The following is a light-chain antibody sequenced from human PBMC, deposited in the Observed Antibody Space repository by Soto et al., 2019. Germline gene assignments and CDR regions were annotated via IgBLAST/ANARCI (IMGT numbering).Light chain of an antibody. CDR3: QQYNSYRIT. CDR1: QSISSW. CDR2: KAY. Sequence: DIQMTQSPSTLSASVGDRVTITCRASQSISSWLAWYQQKPGKAPKLLIYKAYSLESGVPSRFSGSGSGTEFTLTISSLQPDDFATYYCQQYNSYRITFGQWTRLEIK. V-gene: IGKV1-5*03. J-gene: IGKJ5*01.